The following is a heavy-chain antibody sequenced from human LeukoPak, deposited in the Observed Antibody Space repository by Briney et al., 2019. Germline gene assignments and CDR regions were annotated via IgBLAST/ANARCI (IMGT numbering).Heavy chain of an antibody. V-gene: IGHV3-30*18. CDR3: AKGGPEWPLDY. J-gene: IGHJ4*02. CDR1: GFTFSSYG. CDR2: ISYDGGNK. D-gene: IGHD3-3*01. Sequence: QAGGSLRLSCAASGFTFSSYGMHWVRQAPGKGLEWVAVISYDGGNKYYADSVKGRFTISRDNSKNTLYLQMNSLRAEDTAVYYCAKGGPEWPLDYWGQGTLVTVSS.